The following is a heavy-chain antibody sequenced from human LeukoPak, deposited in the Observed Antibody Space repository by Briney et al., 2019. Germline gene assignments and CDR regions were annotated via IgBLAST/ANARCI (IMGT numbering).Heavy chain of an antibody. D-gene: IGHD6-13*01. CDR1: GFTFSSYA. J-gene: IGHJ5*02. CDR2: ISGSGGST. V-gene: IGHV3-23*01. CDR3: AKARVIAAAGTGSWFDP. Sequence: GGSLRLSCAASGFTFSSYAMSWVRQAPGKGLEWVSAISGSGGSTYYADSVKGRFTISRDNSKNTLYLQMNSLRAEDTAVYYCAKARVIAAAGTGSWFDPWGQGTLVTVSS.